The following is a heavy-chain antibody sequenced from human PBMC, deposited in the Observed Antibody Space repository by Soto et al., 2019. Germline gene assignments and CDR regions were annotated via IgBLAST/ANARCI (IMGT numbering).Heavy chain of an antibody. CDR3: ARASRDTAMPNLDY. CDR1: GGSISSYY. Sequence: KTSETLSLTCTVSGGSISSYYWSWVRQPPGKGLEWIGYIYYSGSTNYNPSLKSRVTISVDTSKNQFSLKLSSVTAADTAVYYCARASRDTAMPNLDYWGQGTLVTVSS. V-gene: IGHV4-59*01. J-gene: IGHJ4*02. CDR2: IYYSGST. D-gene: IGHD5-18*01.